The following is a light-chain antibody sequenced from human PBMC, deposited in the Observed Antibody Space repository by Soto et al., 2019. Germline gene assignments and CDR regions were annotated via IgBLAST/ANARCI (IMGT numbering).Light chain of an antibody. CDR3: QKYGFT. V-gene: IGKV3-20*01. Sequence: EIVLTQSPGTLSLSPGERATLSCRASQSVSSSYLAWYQQKPGQAPRLLIYGASSRATGIPDRFSGSGSGTDFTLTISRLEPEDFAVYYCQKYGFTFGPGNKVDIK. J-gene: IGKJ3*01. CDR2: GAS. CDR1: QSVSSSY.